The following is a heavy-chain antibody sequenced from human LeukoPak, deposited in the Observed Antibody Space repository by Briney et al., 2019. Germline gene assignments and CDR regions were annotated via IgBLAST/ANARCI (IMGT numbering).Heavy chain of an antibody. Sequence: QSGGSLRLSCAASGFTFSSYGMHWVRQAPGKGLEWVSFIRYDGSNEYYADSVRGRFTISRDNSKNTLYLQMSSLRAEDTAVYYCAKFGFCSSTSCPAPYWGQGTLVTVSS. V-gene: IGHV3-30*02. D-gene: IGHD2-2*01. CDR3: AKFGFCSSTSCPAPY. J-gene: IGHJ4*02. CDR1: GFTFSSYG. CDR2: IRYDGSNE.